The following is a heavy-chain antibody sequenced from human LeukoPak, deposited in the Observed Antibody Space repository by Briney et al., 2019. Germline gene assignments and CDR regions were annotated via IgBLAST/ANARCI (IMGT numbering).Heavy chain of an antibody. CDR2: ISGSGGST. Sequence: GGSLRLSCAASEFTFSTYWMHWVRQAPGKGLEWISAISGSGGSTYYADSVKGRFTISRDNSKNTLYLQMNSLRAEDTAVYYCAIQIAVAGGYWGQGTLVTVSS. V-gene: IGHV3-23*01. D-gene: IGHD6-19*01. CDR1: EFTFSTYW. J-gene: IGHJ4*02. CDR3: AIQIAVAGGY.